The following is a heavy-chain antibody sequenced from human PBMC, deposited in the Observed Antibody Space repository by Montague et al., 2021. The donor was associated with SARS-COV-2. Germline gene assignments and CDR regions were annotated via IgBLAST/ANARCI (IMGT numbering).Heavy chain of an antibody. V-gene: IGHV4-39*01. CDR2: MYNSGTT. D-gene: IGHD6-19*01. Sequence: SETLSLTCSVSGGSISSTSFFWAWIRQPPGKGLEWVGSMYNSGTTYYNPSLKSRVTISGDTSRNQLSVRLSSVTAADTAVYYCARSTSGWPIYWGQGTLVTVSS. CDR3: ARSTSGWPIY. J-gene: IGHJ4*02. CDR1: GGSISSTSFF.